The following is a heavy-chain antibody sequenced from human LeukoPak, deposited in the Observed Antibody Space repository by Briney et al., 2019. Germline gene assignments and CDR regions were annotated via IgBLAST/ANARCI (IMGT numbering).Heavy chain of an antibody. J-gene: IGHJ4*02. CDR1: GGSISSYY. Sequence: SETLSLTCTVSGGSISSYYGSWIRQPPGEGLEWIGYIYTSGSANYNPSLKSRVTISVDTSKNQFSLNLISVTAADTAVYYCARGGWCSPPLDYWGQGTLVTVSS. CDR2: IYTSGSA. V-gene: IGHV4-4*09. CDR3: ARGGWCSPPLDY. D-gene: IGHD6-19*01.